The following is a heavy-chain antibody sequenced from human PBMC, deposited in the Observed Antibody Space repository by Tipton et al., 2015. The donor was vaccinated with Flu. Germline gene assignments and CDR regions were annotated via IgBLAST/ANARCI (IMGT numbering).Heavy chain of an antibody. CDR1: GGSFSGYY. V-gene: IGHV4-34*01. CDR2: INHSGST. J-gene: IGHJ4*02. CDR3: ARPRVTGPRYFDY. D-gene: IGHD3-16*01. Sequence: TLSLTCAVYGGSFSGYYWSWIRQPPGKGLEWIGEINHSGSTNYNPSLKSRVTISVDTSKNQFSLKLSSVTAADTAVYYCARPRVTGPRYFDYWGQGILVTVSS.